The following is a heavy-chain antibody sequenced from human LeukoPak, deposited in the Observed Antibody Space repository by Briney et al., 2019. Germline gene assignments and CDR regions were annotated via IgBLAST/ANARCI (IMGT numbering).Heavy chain of an antibody. Sequence: GGSLGLSCAASGFTFSNAWMSWARQAPGKGLEWVGRIKSKTDGGTTDYAAPVKGRFTISRDDSKNTLYLQMNSLKTEDTAVYYCTIQLLWFGELLDGDYWGQGTLVTVSS. J-gene: IGHJ4*02. CDR1: GFTFSNAW. D-gene: IGHD3-10*01. CDR2: IKSKTDGGTT. V-gene: IGHV3-15*01. CDR3: TIQLLWFGELLDGDY.